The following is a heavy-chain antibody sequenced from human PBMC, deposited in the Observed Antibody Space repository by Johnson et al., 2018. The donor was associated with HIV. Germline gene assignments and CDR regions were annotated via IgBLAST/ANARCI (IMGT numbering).Heavy chain of an antibody. CDR3: TTPSGSYVSSYDAFDI. V-gene: IGHV3-15*01. J-gene: IGHJ3*02. Sequence: VQLVESGGGLVKPGGSLRLSCAASGFTFSNAWMSWVRQAPGKGLEWVGRIKSKTDGGTKDYAAPVKGRFTISRDDSKNTLYLQMNSLKTEDTAVYYCTTPSGSYVSSYDAFDIWGQGTMVTVSS. CDR2: IKSKTDGGTK. CDR1: GFTFSNAW. D-gene: IGHD1-26*01.